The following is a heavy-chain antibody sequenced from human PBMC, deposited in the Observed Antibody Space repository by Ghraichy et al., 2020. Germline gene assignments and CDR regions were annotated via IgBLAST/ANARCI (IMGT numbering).Heavy chain of an antibody. CDR3: AKDRVYGGYESPVDY. CDR1: GFTFSSYA. D-gene: IGHD5-12*01. J-gene: IGHJ4*02. Sequence: GSLGLSCAASGFTFSSYAMSWVRQAPGKGLEWVSAISGSGGSTYYADSVKGRFTISRDNSKNTLYLQMNSLRAEDTAVYYCAKDRVYGGYESPVDYWGQGTLVTVSS. V-gene: IGHV3-23*01. CDR2: ISGSGGST.